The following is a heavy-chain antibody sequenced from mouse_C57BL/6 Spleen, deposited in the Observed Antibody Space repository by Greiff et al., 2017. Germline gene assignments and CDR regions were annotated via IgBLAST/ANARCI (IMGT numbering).Heavy chain of an antibody. D-gene: IGHD3-1*01. J-gene: IGHJ3*01. CDR3: ASGEGVGAF. CDR1: GYSITSGYY. V-gene: IGHV3-6*01. CDR2: ISYDGSN. Sequence: DVQLQESGPGLVKPSQSLSLTCSVTGYSITSGYYWNWIRQFPGNKLEWMGYISYDGSNNYNPSLKNPISITRDTSKNQFFLKLNSVTTEDTATYYCASGEGVGAFWGQGTLVTVSA.